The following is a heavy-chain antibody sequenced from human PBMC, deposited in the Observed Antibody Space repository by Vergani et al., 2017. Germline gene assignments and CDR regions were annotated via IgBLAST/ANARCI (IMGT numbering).Heavy chain of an antibody. J-gene: IGHJ4*02. V-gene: IGHV3-30*03. CDR1: GFTFSSYG. Sequence: VQVVESGGGVVQPGRSLRLSCAASGFTFSSYGMHWVRQAPGKGLEWVAVISYDGSNKYYADSVKGRFTISRDNSKNTLYLQMNSLRAEDTAVYYCARHRFMVTVFDYWGQGTLVTVSS. CDR2: ISYDGSNK. D-gene: IGHD5-18*01. CDR3: ARHRFMVTVFDY.